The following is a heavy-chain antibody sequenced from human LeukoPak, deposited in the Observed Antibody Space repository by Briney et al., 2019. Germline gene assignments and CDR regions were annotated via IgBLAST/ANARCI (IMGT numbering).Heavy chain of an antibody. V-gene: IGHV3-30*03. CDR2: ISYDGNTK. Sequence: PGGSLRLSCAVSGFTFSFYGVHWVRQAPGKGLEWVAFISYDGNTKYYAASVKGRFTTSRDASKNTMYMQMTSRRDADTAVYYCATGNSGSDDWGQGTLVTVSS. CDR1: GFTFSFYG. CDR3: ATGNSGSDD. D-gene: IGHD1-26*01. J-gene: IGHJ4*02.